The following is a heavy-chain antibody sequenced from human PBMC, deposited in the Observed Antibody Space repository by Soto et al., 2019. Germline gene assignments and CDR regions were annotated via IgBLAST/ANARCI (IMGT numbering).Heavy chain of an antibody. CDR3: ARKNGGGGYFDH. J-gene: IGHJ4*02. Sequence: PXKRLPRPCAVSGGSMYINQRWNWVRQSPGKGREWIGEIYHSGSTNYNPSLKSRVTISIDQSKNHFSLNLTSVTAADAAVYFRARKNGGGGYFDHRGQGALVTISS. D-gene: IGHD2-8*01. CDR2: IYHSGST. CDR1: GGSMYINQR. V-gene: IGHV4-4*01.